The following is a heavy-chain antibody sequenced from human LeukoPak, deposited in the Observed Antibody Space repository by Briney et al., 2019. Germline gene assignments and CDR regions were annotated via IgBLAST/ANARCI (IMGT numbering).Heavy chain of an antibody. CDR1: GXTFSSCA. J-gene: IGHJ4*02. D-gene: IGHD6-19*01. CDR3: VKDLSGWYSFDY. V-gene: IGHV3-64D*09. CDR2: INDHGDTT. Sequence: GGSLRLSCSASGXTFSSCAMHWVRRAPGMGLEYVSGINDHGDTTHYGDSVRGRVTISRDDSKNTVHLQMSSLRAEDTAVYYCVKDLSGWYSFDYWGQGTLVTVSS.